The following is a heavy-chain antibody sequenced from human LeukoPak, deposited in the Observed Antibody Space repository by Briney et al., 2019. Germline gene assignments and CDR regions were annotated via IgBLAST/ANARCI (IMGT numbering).Heavy chain of an antibody. Sequence: SETLSLTCTVSGGSIRSGNYYWSWVRQPAGKGLEWIGRIYTSGITDYNPSLKSRVTISKDTSNNQFSLKLSSVTAADTAVYYCAGRSYSPDDRYFDLWGRGTLVTVSS. CDR1: GGSIRSGNYY. CDR2: IYTSGIT. V-gene: IGHV4-61*02. CDR3: AGRSYSPDDRYFDL. D-gene: IGHD1-26*01. J-gene: IGHJ2*01.